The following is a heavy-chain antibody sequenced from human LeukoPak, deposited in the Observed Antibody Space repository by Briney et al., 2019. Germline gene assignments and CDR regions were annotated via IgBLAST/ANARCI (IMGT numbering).Heavy chain of an antibody. V-gene: IGHV1-18*01. CDR3: ARVEMGATPDY. D-gene: IGHD1-26*01. Sequence: ASVKVSCKASGYTFTKYGISWVRQAPGQELEWMGWISGYSGNTNYAQNLQGRVTMTTDTSTSTAYLELRSLRSDDTAVYYCARVEMGATPDYWGQGTLVTVSS. J-gene: IGHJ4*02. CDR1: GYTFTKYG. CDR2: ISGYSGNT.